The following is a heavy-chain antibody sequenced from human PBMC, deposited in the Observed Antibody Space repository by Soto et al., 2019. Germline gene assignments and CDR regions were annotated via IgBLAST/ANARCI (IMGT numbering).Heavy chain of an antibody. V-gene: IGHV3-23*01. D-gene: IGHD4-17*01. Sequence: PXGSLRLSCAASGFTFSSYAMSWVRQGPGKGLEWVSAISESGASTYYADSVKGRFTISRDISKNTVSLQMDNLRAEDTAVYYCGRVPYHGAAVDYWGQGTLVTVSS. CDR1: GFTFSSYA. J-gene: IGHJ4*02. CDR2: ISESGAST. CDR3: GRVPYHGAAVDY.